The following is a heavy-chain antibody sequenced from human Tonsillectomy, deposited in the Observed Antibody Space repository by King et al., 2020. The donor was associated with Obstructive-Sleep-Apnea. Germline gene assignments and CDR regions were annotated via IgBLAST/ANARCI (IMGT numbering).Heavy chain of an antibody. CDR3: ARDRHDYGDYGGSAYYYMDV. CDR1: GVTFRSYA. V-gene: IGHV3-30*14. J-gene: IGHJ6*02. CDR2: LSHDGGNK. Sequence: VQLVESGGGVVQPGRSLRLSCGASGVTFRSYAMHWVRPAPGKGLEWVAVLSHDGGNKYYADSVKCRFTISRDNSKNTQYLQMNSRRAEDTAVFYCARDRHDYGDYGGSAYYYMDVWGQGTTVTVSS. D-gene: IGHD4-17*01.